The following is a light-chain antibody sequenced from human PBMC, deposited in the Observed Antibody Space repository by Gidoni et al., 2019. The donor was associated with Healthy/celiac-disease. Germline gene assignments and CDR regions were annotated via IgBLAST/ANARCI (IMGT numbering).Light chain of an antibody. CDR1: QSISSY. J-gene: IGKJ2*01. Sequence: DIQMTQSPSSLSASVGDRVTITFRASQSISSYLIWYQQKPGKAPKLLIYAASSLQSGVPSRFSGSGSGTDFTLTISSLQPEDFATYYCRQSYSTPPTFGQGTKLEIK. CDR2: AAS. CDR3: RQSYSTPPT. V-gene: IGKV1-39*01.